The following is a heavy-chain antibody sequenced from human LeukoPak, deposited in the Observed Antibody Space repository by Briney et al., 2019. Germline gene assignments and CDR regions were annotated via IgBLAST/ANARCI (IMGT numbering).Heavy chain of an antibody. CDR1: GGSISSTSHH. Sequence: SETLSLTCTVSGGSISSTSHHWGWIRQPPGKGLEWIGSIYYRGSTYDNPSLKSRVTISVDTSKNQFSLKLSSVTAADTALYYCARHYSSSWFDFWGQGTLVTVSS. D-gene: IGHD6-13*01. CDR2: IYYRGST. CDR3: ARHYSSSWFDF. J-gene: IGHJ4*02. V-gene: IGHV4-39*01.